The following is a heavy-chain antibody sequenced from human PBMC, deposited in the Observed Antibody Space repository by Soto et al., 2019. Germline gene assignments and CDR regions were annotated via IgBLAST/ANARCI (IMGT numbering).Heavy chain of an antibody. CDR1: GGTFSSYT. V-gene: IGHV1-69*04. CDR2: IIPILGIA. J-gene: IGHJ5*02. Sequence: ASVKVSCKASGGTFSSYTISWVRQAPGQGLEWMGRIIPILGIANYAQKFQGRVTITADKSTSTAYMELSSLRSEDTAVYYCARDFVGELNQLLRSWFDPWGQGTLVTVSS. CDR3: ARDFVGELNQLLRSWFDP. D-gene: IGHD2-2*01.